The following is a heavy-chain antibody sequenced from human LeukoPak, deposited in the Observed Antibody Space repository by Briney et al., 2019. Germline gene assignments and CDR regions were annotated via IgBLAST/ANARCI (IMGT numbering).Heavy chain of an antibody. V-gene: IGHV4-34*01. CDR1: GGSFSGYY. J-gene: IGHJ5*02. CDR2: INHSGST. CDR3: ASGGALGNWFDP. D-gene: IGHD4/OR15-4a*01. Sequence: SETLSLTCAVYGGSFSGYYWSWIRQPPGKGLEWIGEINHSGSTNYNPSLKSRVTISVDTSKNQFPLKLSSVTAADTAVYYCASGGALGNWFDPWGQGTLVTVSS.